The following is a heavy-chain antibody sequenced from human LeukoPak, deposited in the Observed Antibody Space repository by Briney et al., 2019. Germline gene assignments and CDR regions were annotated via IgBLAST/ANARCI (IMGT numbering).Heavy chain of an antibody. CDR3: ARDTPPYSNYGMDV. Sequence: PSETLSLTCTVSGGSVTYTNYYWGWIRQPPGKGLQWIGVIYYNGKTYYNPSLKSRVTVAVDTSKNQFSLKLSSVTAADTAVYYCARDTPPYSNYGMDVWGQGTTVTVSS. V-gene: IGHV4-39*02. CDR2: IYYNGKT. D-gene: IGHD6-13*01. J-gene: IGHJ6*02. CDR1: GGSVTYTNYY.